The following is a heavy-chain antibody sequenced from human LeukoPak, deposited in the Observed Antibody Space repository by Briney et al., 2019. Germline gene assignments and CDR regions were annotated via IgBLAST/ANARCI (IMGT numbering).Heavy chain of an antibody. CDR2: IYTSGST. CDR3: ARGSKRVDY. Sequence: SETLSLTCTVSGAFISSYYWGWIRQPAGKGLEWIGRIYTSGSTNYNPSLKSRVTMSVDTSKTQFSLKLTSVTAADTAVYYCARGSKRVDYWGQGTLVTVSS. CDR1: GAFISSYY. J-gene: IGHJ4*02. V-gene: IGHV4-4*07.